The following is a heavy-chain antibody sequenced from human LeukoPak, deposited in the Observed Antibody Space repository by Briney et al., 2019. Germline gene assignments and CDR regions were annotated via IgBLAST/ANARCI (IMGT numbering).Heavy chain of an antibody. J-gene: IGHJ4*02. CDR3: ARHLGSSSWIDY. CDR2: IDPSDSYI. CDR1: GYRFTSDW. Sequence: PGESLKISCQGSGYRFTSDWISWVRPMPGKGLEWMGKIDPSDSYINYSPSFQGHVTISADKSISTAFLQWSSLKASDTAMYYCARHLGSSSWIDYWGQGTLVTVSS. V-gene: IGHV5-10-1*01. D-gene: IGHD6-13*01.